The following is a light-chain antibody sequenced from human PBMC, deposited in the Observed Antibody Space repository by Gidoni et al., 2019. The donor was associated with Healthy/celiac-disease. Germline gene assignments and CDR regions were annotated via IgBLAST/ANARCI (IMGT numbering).Light chain of an antibody. V-gene: IGKV1-39*01. CDR2: AAS. CDR3: QQSYSTPPWT. Sequence: DIQMTQSPSSLSASVGDRVTITCRASQSSSSYLNWYQQKQGKAPKLLIYAASSLQSGVPSRVSGSGSGTDFTLTISSLQPEDFATYYCQQSYSTPPWTFGQGTKVEIK. J-gene: IGKJ1*01. CDR1: QSSSSY.